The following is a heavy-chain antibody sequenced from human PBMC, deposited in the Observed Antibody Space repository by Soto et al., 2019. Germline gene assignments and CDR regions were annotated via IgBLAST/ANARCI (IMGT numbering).Heavy chain of an antibody. CDR3: ARGAGGGESGAFDI. CDR1: GYSISSGYY. CDR2: IYHSGST. D-gene: IGHD2-21*01. Sequence: PSETLSLTCAVSGYSISSGYYWGWIRQPPGKGLEWIGSIYHSGSTYYNPSLKSRVTISVDTSKNQFSLKLSSVTAADTAVYYCARGAGGGESGAFDIWGQGTMVTVSS. V-gene: IGHV4-38-2*01. J-gene: IGHJ3*02.